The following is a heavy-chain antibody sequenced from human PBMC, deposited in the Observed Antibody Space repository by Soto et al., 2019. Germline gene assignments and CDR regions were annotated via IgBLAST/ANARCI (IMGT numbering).Heavy chain of an antibody. CDR1: GYILTSYG. CDR3: ARDFWSMLLVPGPPRPGGSGSKSWGFDI. J-gene: IGHJ3*02. Sequence: QLQLVQSGAEVKKPGASVKVSCKTSGYILTSYGINWVRQAPGQGLEWMGWISHVNGNTKFAQKFQGRVNMTTDTSTSTAYMELRSLRSDDTAMYFCARDFWSMLLVPGPPRPGGSGSKSWGFDIWGQGTMVTVSS. D-gene: IGHD3-3*01. V-gene: IGHV1-18*01. CDR2: ISHVNGNT.